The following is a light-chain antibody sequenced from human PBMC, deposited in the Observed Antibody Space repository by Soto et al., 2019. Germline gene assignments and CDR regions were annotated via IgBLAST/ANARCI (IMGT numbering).Light chain of an antibody. CDR1: QSISSH. CDR2: EAS. CDR3: QQRYSMPLT. Sequence: DIQMTQSPSSLSASVGDRVTITCRASQSISSHLTWYQQRPGKAPQLLIYEASSLQGGVPSRFSGSGSGTDFTLTISRLQADDFAISYCQQRYSMPLTFGPGPIVDIK. J-gene: IGKJ3*01. V-gene: IGKV1-39*01.